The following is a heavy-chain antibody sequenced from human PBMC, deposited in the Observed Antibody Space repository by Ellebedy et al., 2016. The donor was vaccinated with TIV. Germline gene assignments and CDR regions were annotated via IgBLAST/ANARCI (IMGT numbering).Heavy chain of an antibody. J-gene: IGHJ4*02. CDR2: ISAYNGNT. CDR3: ARGKAFSGSYGY. V-gene: IGHV1-18*01. Sequence: GGSLRLSCKGSGYSFTRYWIGWVRQAPGQGLEWMGWISAYNGNTNYAQKLQGRVTMTTDTSTSTAYMELRSLRSDDTAVYYCARGKAFSGSYGYWGQGTLVTVSS. CDR1: GYSFTRYW. D-gene: IGHD1-26*01.